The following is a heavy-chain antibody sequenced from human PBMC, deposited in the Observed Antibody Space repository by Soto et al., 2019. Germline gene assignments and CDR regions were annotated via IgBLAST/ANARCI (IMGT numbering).Heavy chain of an antibody. V-gene: IGHV1-69*02. Sequence: ASVKVSCKASGGTFSSYTISWVRQAPGQGLEWMGRIIPILGIANYAQKFQGRVTITADKSTSTAYMELSSLRSEDTAVYYCARAASGYDLWNDYWGQGTLVTVSS. CDR1: GGTFSSYT. CDR3: ARAASGYDLWNDY. J-gene: IGHJ4*02. CDR2: IIPILGIA. D-gene: IGHD5-12*01.